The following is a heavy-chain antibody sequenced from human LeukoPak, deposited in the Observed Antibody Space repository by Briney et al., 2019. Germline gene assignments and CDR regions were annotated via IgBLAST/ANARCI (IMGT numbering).Heavy chain of an antibody. CDR1: GYTFTSYG. V-gene: IGHV1-18*01. J-gene: IGHJ6*03. CDR3: ARERRDDYDFWSGYYYYMDV. D-gene: IGHD3-3*01. Sequence: GASVKVSCKASGYTFTSYGISWVRQAPGQGLEWMGWISAYNGNTNYAQKLQGRVTMTTDTSTSTAYMELRSLRSDDTAVYYCARERRDDYDFWSGYYYYMDVWGKGTTVTVSS. CDR2: ISAYNGNT.